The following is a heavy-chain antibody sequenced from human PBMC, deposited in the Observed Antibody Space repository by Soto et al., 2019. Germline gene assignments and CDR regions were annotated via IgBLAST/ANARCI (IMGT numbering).Heavy chain of an antibody. D-gene: IGHD3-10*01. CDR3: ARLWFGEYYYYYGMDV. Sequence: SETLSLTXTVSGGSISSSSYYWGWIRQPPGKGLEWIGSIYYSGSTYYNPSLKSRVTISVDTSKNQFSLKLSSVTAADTAVYYCARLWFGEYYYYYGMDVWGQGTTVTVSS. J-gene: IGHJ6*02. V-gene: IGHV4-39*01. CDR1: GGSISSSSYY. CDR2: IYYSGST.